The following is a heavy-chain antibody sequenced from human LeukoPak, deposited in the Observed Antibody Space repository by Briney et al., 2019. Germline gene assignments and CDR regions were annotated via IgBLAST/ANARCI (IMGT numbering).Heavy chain of an antibody. Sequence: PSETLSLTCTVSGGSISSSSYYWGWTRQPPGKGLEWIGSIYYSGSTYYNPSLKSRVTISLDTSKNQISLNLTTVTAADTAVYYCAREGGNFDFDSWGQGSLVTVSS. D-gene: IGHD4-23*01. CDR3: AREGGNFDFDS. CDR1: GGSISSSSYY. CDR2: IYYSGST. V-gene: IGHV4-39*07. J-gene: IGHJ4*02.